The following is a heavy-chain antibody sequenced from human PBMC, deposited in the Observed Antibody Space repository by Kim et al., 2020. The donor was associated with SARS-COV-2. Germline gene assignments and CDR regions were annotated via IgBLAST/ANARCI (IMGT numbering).Heavy chain of an antibody. V-gene: IGHV1-69*13. CDR3: ARGQPGTTGTTFDY. D-gene: IGHD1-1*01. CDR2: IIPIFGTA. CDR1: GGTFSSYA. Sequence: SVKVSCKASGGTFSSYAISWVRQAPGQGLEWMGGIIPIFGTANYAQKFQGRVTITAVESTSTAYMELSSLRSEDTAVYYCARGQPGTTGTTFDYWGQGTLVTVSS. J-gene: IGHJ4*02.